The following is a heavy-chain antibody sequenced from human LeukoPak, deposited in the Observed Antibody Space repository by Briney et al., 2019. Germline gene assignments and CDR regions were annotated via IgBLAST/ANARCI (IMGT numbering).Heavy chain of an antibody. J-gene: IGHJ3*02. CDR2: ISYDGSNK. Sequence: GGSLRLSCAASGFTFRNYYMHWVRQAPGKGLEWVAVISYDGSNKYYADSVKGRFTISRDNSKNTLYLQMNSLRAEDTAVYYCARSSDDAFDIWGQGTMVTVSS. CDR3: ARSSDDAFDI. CDR1: GFTFRNYY. V-gene: IGHV3-30*04. D-gene: IGHD6-6*01.